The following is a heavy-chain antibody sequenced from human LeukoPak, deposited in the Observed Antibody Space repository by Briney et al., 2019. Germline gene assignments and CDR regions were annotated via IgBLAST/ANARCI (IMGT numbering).Heavy chain of an antibody. D-gene: IGHD1-14*01. CDR1: GDSISNGGYY. J-gene: IGHJ4*02. V-gene: IGHV4-31*03. CDR2: IYDSGTT. Sequence: SQTLSLTCTVCGDSISNGGYYWSWIHLHPGKGLEWVGYIYDSGTTYYSPALQSRVSISVDTSDNKFSLKLKSLTAADTAVYYCARGGDRRGFDYWGQGTLVTFSS. CDR3: ARGGDRRGFDY.